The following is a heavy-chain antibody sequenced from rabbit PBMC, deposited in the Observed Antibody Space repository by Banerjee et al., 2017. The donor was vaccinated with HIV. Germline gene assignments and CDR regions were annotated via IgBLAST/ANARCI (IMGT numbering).Heavy chain of an antibody. CDR2: IYTGSGSNN. J-gene: IGHJ4*01. Sequence: QSLEESGGDLVKPGASPTLTCTASGFSFSSGYDMCWVRQAPGKGLEWIACIYTGSGSNNYYASWAKGRFTISKTSSTVTLQMTSLTAADTATYFCARWEIYLWSFNLWGPGTLVTDS. V-gene: IGHV1S40*01. CDR3: ARWEIYLWSFNL. D-gene: IGHD1-1*01. CDR1: GFSFSSGYD.